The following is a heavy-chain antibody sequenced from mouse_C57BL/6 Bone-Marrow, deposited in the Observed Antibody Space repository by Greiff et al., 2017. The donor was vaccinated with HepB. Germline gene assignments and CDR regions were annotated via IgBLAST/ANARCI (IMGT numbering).Heavy chain of an antibody. Sequence: VQLQQPGAELVKPGASVKMSCKASGYTFTSYWITWVKQRPGQGLEWIGDIYPGSGSTNYNEKFKSKATLTVDTSSSTAYMQLSSLTSEDSAVYYCAKGRITTVVAPGYWGQGTTLTVSS. CDR3: AKGRITTVVAPGY. D-gene: IGHD1-1*01. CDR1: GYTFTSYW. CDR2: IYPGSGST. V-gene: IGHV1-55*01. J-gene: IGHJ2*01.